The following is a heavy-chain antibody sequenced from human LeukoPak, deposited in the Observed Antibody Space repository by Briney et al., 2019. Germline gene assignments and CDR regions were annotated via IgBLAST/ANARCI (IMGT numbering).Heavy chain of an antibody. CDR1: GFTFSSYG. J-gene: IGHJ4*02. D-gene: IGHD5-18*01. CDR2: ISYDGSNK. V-gene: IGHV3-30*03. CDR3: ARGRYSPADY. Sequence: GGSLRLSCAASGFTFSSYGMHWVRQAPGKGLEWVAVISYDGSNKYYTDSVKGRFTISRGNSKNTLFLQMNSLRAEDTAVYYCARGRYSPADYWGQGTLVTVPS.